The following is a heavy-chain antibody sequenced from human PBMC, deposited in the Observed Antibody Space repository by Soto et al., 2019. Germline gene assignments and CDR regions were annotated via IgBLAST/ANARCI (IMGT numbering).Heavy chain of an antibody. CDR1: GFTFSSYA. J-gene: IGHJ5*02. CDR2: ISYDGSNK. D-gene: IGHD6-13*01. CDR3: ARSDSSSNWFDP. Sequence: ESGGGVVQPGRSLRLSCAASGFTFSSYAMHWVRQAPGKGLEWVAVISYDGSNKYYADSVKGRFTISRDNSKNTLYLQMNSLRAEDTAVYYCARSDSSSNWFDPWGQGTLVTVSS. V-gene: IGHV3-30-3*01.